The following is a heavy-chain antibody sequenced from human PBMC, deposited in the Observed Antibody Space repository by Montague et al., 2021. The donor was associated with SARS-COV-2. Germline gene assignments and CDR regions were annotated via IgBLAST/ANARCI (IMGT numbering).Heavy chain of an antibody. CDR1: GGSFSAYY. V-gene: IGHV4-34*01. D-gene: IGHD6-19*01. Sequence: SETLSLTCAVYGGSFSAYYWAWIRQPPGKGLEWIGEISRSGETTYNPSLKSRVTLSGDTSRNQFSLELRSVTAADTALYYCARGRRPLSVGSGWYLDYWGLGTPGTVSS. CDR2: ISRSGET. J-gene: IGHJ4*02. CDR3: ARGRRPLSVGSGWYLDY.